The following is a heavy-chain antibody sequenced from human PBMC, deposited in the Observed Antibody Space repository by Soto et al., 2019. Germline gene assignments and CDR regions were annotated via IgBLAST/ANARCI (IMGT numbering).Heavy chain of an antibody. Sequence: GGSLRLSCASSGFTFSNYAMSWVRQAPGKGLEWVSSISGGDGSTYYADSVKGRFTISRDISKNTLYLQMNSLRAEDTALYYCAREYYYYGMDVWGQGTTVTVSS. V-gene: IGHV3-23*01. CDR2: ISGGDGST. CDR1: GFTFSNYA. J-gene: IGHJ6*02. CDR3: AREYYYYGMDV.